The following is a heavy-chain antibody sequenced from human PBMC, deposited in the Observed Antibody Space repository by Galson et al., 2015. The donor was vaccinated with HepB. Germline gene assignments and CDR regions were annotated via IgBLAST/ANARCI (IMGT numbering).Heavy chain of an antibody. V-gene: IGHV3-23*01. CDR3: AKDGVMVATNHYHFHY. Sequence: SLRLSCAASGFTFTRYAMTWVRQAPGKGLEWVSSITSSGGNTYYTDSVKGRFTISRDNSKNTLFLQLNSLRAEDTAVYYCAKDGVMVATNHYHFHYWGQGTLVTVSS. J-gene: IGHJ4*02. CDR1: GFTFTRYA. D-gene: IGHD2-15*01. CDR2: ITSSGGNT.